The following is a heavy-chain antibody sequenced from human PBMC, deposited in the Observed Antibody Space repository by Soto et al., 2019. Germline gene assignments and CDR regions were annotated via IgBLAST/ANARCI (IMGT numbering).Heavy chain of an antibody. V-gene: IGHV1-18*04. Sequence: ASVKVSCKASGYTFTSYGISWVRQAPGQGLEWMGWISAYNGNTNYAQKLQGRVTMTTDTSTSTAYMELRSLRSDDTAVYYCARDEATAGYSYENYYYGMDVWGEGTTVTVSS. CDR3: ARDEATAGYSYENYYYGMDV. CDR1: GYTFTSYG. J-gene: IGHJ6*04. CDR2: ISAYNGNT. D-gene: IGHD5-18*01.